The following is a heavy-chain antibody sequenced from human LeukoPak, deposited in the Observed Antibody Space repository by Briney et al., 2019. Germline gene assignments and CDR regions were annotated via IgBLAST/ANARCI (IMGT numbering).Heavy chain of an antibody. CDR1: GGSISSYY. Sequence: SETLSLTCTVSGGSISSYYWSWIRQPPGKELEWIGYIYYSGSTNYNSSLKSRVTISVDTSKNQFSLKLSSVTAADTAVYYCAREDTIKFAFDIWGQGTMVTVSS. V-gene: IGHV4-59*01. D-gene: IGHD5-12*01. J-gene: IGHJ3*02. CDR3: AREDTIKFAFDI. CDR2: IYYSGST.